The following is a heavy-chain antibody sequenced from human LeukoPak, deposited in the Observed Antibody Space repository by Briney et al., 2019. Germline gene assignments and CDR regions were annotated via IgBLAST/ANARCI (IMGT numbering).Heavy chain of an antibody. D-gene: IGHD3-22*01. V-gene: IGHV3-23*01. CDR2: ISGTGGNT. CDR1: GFTFSSYA. CDR3: AKDGYYYDSSGYYDGGYFDY. J-gene: IGHJ4*02. Sequence: GGSLRLSCSASGFTFSSYAMSWVRQGPGKGLEWVSGISGTGGNTYYADSVKGRFTISRDTSKNTLYLQMNSLRAEDTAEYYCAKDGYYYDSSGYYDGGYFDYWGQGTLVTVSS.